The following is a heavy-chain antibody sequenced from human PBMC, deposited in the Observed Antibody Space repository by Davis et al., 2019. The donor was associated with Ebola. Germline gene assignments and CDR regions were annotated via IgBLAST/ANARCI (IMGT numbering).Heavy chain of an antibody. CDR3: TRGLSEIVGATDS. D-gene: IGHD1-26*01. CDR1: GGTFSSYT. V-gene: IGHV1-69*08. Sequence: AASVKVSCKASGGTFSSYTISWVRQAPGQGLEWMGRIIPILGRANYAQKFQGRVTITTDKSTSTAYMELSSLRSEDKAVYYCTRGLSEIVGATDSWGQGTLVTVSS. CDR2: IIPILGRA. J-gene: IGHJ5*01.